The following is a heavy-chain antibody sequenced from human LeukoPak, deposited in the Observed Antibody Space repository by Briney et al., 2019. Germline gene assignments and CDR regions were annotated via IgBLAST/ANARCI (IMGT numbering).Heavy chain of an antibody. D-gene: IGHD6-13*01. CDR1: GYTFSSYA. Sequence: GASVKVSCKASGYTFSSYAMSWVRQAPGKGLEWVSAISGSGGSTYYADSVKGRFTISRDNSKNTLYLQMNSLRAEDTAVYYCAKVLLGSSWYLLFDYWGQGTLVTVSS. CDR3: AKVLLGSSWYLLFDY. J-gene: IGHJ4*02. CDR2: ISGSGGST. V-gene: IGHV3-23*01.